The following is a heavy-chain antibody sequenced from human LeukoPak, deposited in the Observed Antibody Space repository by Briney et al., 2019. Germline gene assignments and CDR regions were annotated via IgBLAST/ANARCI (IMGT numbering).Heavy chain of an antibody. V-gene: IGHV5-10-1*01. CDR3: ARGVVREPPIGMDV. J-gene: IGHJ6*04. CDR2: IDPSDSYT. D-gene: IGHD3-10*01. Sequence: GESLKISCKGSGYSFTSCWISWVRQMPGKGLEWMGRIDPSDSYTNYSPSFQGHVTISADKSISTAYLQWSSLKASDTAMYYCARGVVREPPIGMDVRGKGTTVTVSS. CDR1: GYSFTSCW.